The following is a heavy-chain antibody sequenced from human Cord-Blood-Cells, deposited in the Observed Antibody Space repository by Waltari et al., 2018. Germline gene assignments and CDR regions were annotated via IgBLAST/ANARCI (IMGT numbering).Heavy chain of an antibody. D-gene: IGHD3-3*01. CDR2: IYQSGST. V-gene: IGHV4-30-2*06. J-gene: IGHJ4*02. CDR1: GGSISSGGYS. CDR3: ARGRFLEWLLFDY. Sequence: QLQLQESGSGLVKPSQTLSLTCAVSGGSISSGGYSWSWIRQSPGKGLEWIGYIYQSGSTYYNPSLKSRVTISVDRSKNQFSLKLSSVTAADTAVYYCARGRFLEWLLFDYWGQGTLVTVSS.